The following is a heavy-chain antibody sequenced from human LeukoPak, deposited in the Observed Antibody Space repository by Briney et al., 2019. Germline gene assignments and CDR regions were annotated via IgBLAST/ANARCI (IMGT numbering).Heavy chain of an antibody. Sequence: SETLSLTCTVSGGFISSYYWSWIRQPPGKGVGWIGYIYYSGSTSYNPSPKSRVTMSADTSKNQFSLRLSSVTAADTAVYYCARRGAYSGNDLAWYFDLWGRGTLVTVSS. J-gene: IGHJ2*01. CDR2: IYYSGST. CDR1: GGFISSYY. D-gene: IGHD5-12*01. V-gene: IGHV4-59*08. CDR3: ARRGAYSGNDLAWYFDL.